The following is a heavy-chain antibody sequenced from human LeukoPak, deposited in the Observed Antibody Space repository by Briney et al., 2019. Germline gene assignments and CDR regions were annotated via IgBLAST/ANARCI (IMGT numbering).Heavy chain of an antibody. D-gene: IGHD5-18*01. J-gene: IGHJ4*02. V-gene: IGHV1-2*02. Sequence: ASVTVSCKASGYTFTGYYMHWVRQAPGQGLEWMGWINPNSGGTNYAQQFQGRVTMTRDTSISTAYMELSRLRSDDTAVYYCAKGSTAMAIVPGSSYPYYFDYWGQGTLVTVSS. CDR3: AKGSTAMAIVPGSSYPYYFDY. CDR1: GYTFTGYY. CDR2: INPNSGGT.